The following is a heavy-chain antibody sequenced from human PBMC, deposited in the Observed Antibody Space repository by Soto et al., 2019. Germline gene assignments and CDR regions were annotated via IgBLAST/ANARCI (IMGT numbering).Heavy chain of an antibody. V-gene: IGHV1-69*02. Sequence: QVQLVQSGAAVKKHGSSVKVSCEASGGSFSSYIFTWVRHAPVQGLEWMGRVIPIQGRANYALKFQDRVTITADQSGNPVYMELRSLRPEDTALYYCAKSLVFVDHAYMDVWGTGTTVSVSS. J-gene: IGHJ6*03. CDR2: VIPIQGRA. CDR3: AKSLVFVDHAYMDV. CDR1: GGSFSSYI. D-gene: IGHD2-21*01.